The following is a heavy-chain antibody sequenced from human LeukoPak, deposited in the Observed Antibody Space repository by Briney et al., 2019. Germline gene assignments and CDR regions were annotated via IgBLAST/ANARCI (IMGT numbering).Heavy chain of an antibody. D-gene: IGHD3-10*01. Sequence: SETLSLTCTVSGGSISSGDYYWSWIRQPPGKGLEWIGYIYYSGSTYYNPSLKSRVTISVDTSTNQFSLKLSSVTAADTAVYYCARGEPVITMVRGLTKLSYYFDYWGQGTLVTVSS. V-gene: IGHV4-30-4*02. CDR1: GGSISSGDYY. J-gene: IGHJ4*02. CDR2: IYYSGST. CDR3: ARGEPVITMVRGLTKLSYYFDY.